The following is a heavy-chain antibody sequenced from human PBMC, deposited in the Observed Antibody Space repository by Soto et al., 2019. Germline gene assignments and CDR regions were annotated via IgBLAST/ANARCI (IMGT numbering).Heavy chain of an antibody. Sequence: QVHLVESGGGVVQPGRSLRLSCAASGFTFNTYGMHWVRQAPGKGLEWVAVISYDGGDKYYADSVKGRFTIYRDNSQNPLYLQMNSLRPEDTAVFFCAKAHRGSGNHFDYWGQGTLVTVSS. J-gene: IGHJ4*02. CDR2: ISYDGGDK. D-gene: IGHD3-16*01. CDR1: GFTFNTYG. CDR3: AKAHRGSGNHFDY. V-gene: IGHV3-30*18.